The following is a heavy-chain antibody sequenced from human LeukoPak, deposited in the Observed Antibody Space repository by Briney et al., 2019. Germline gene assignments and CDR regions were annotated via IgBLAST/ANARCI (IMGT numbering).Heavy chain of an antibody. D-gene: IGHD4-17*01. CDR2: FDPEDGET. V-gene: IGHV1-24*01. CDR1: GYTLTELC. CDR3: ARYMTTLNWFDP. Sequence: ASVKVSCKVSGYTLTELCMHWVRQAPGKGLEWMGGFDPEDGETIYAQKFQGRVTMTTDTSTSTAYMELRSLRSNDTAVYYCARYMTTLNWFDPWGQGTLVTVSS. J-gene: IGHJ5*02.